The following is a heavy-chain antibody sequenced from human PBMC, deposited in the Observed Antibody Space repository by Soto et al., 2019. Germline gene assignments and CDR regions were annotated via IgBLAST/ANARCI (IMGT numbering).Heavy chain of an antibody. CDR1: GFTFGSYA. Sequence: SGGSLRLSCSASGFTFGSYAMNWVRQAPGKGLEWVSSISASGGSTYYADSVKGRFTISRDISKNTLYLQMNSLRGDDPAVYYCSKALEDVLTGCDSWGQGTLVTVSS. V-gene: IGHV3-23*01. CDR2: ISASGGST. D-gene: IGHD3-9*01. CDR3: SKALEDVLTGCDS. J-gene: IGHJ5*01.